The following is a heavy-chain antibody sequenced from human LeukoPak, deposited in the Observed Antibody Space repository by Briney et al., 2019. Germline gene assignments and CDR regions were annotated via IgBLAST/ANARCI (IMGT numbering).Heavy chain of an antibody. Sequence: GGSLRLSCVASGFTFSTYNMNWVRQAPGKGLEWVSSISSSSTYMYYADSVKGRFTISRDNAENSLFLQMNSLRAEDTAVYYCARDLSGTNVQFDPWGQGTLVTVSS. CDR2: ISSSSTYM. V-gene: IGHV3-21*01. J-gene: IGHJ5*02. CDR1: GFTFSTYN. D-gene: IGHD3-10*01. CDR3: ARDLSGTNVQFDP.